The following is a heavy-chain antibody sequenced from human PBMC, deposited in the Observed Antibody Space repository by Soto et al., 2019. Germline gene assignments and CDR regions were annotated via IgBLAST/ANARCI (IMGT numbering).Heavy chain of an antibody. D-gene: IGHD3-10*01. J-gene: IGHJ6*03. CDR1: GFTFDDYA. V-gene: IGHV3-9*01. CDR3: ASAPLLQWFDRAENYLDV. CDR2: ISWNSGSI. Sequence: EVQLVESGGGLVQPGRSLRLSCAASGFTFDDYAMHWVRQAPGKGLEWVSGISWNSGSICYADSVKGRFTISRDNAKNSLYLHMNRLSAEDTALYYCASAPLLQWFDRAENYLDVWGKGTTVTVSS.